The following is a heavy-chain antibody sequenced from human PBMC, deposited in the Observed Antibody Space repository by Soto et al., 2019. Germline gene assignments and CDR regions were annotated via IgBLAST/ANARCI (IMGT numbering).Heavy chain of an antibody. D-gene: IGHD3-10*01. CDR3: ARGGSGSYCVYYYGMDV. CDR1: GGSISSGDYY. J-gene: IGHJ6*02. Sequence: QVQLQESGPGLVKPSQTLSLTCTVSGGSISSGDYYWSWIRQPPGKGLEWIGYIYYSGSTYYNQSLKSRVTISVDTSKNQFPLKLSSVTAADTAVYYCARGGSGSYCVYYYGMDVWGQVTTVTVSS. CDR2: IYYSGST. V-gene: IGHV4-30-4*01.